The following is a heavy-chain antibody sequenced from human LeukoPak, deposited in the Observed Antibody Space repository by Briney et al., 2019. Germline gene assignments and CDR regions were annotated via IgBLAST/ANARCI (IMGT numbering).Heavy chain of an antibody. Sequence: SETLSLTCDVSGGSINSDTHYWGWVRQPPGKGLEWIGSILSTGNTFYEPSLKSRVTISVDTSKNQFSLKVNFETAADTAVYYCGRHGGNSYGFLFFDNWGQGTLDSASS. D-gene: IGHD5-18*01. CDR3: GRHGGNSYGFLFFDN. CDR2: ILSTGNT. V-gene: IGHV4-39*01. CDR1: GGSINSDTHY. J-gene: IGHJ4*02.